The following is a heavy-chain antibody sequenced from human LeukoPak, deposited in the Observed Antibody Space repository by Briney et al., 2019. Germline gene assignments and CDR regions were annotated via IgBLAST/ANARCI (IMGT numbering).Heavy chain of an antibody. CDR3: ARDYRYFDWSYYFDY. Sequence: PGGSLRLSCAASGFTFSSYWMSWVRQAPGKGLEWVANIKQDGSEKYYVDSVKGRFTISRDNAKNSLYLQMNSLRAEGTAVYYCARDYRYFDWSYYFDYWGQGTLVTVSS. D-gene: IGHD3-9*01. V-gene: IGHV3-7*03. CDR2: IKQDGSEK. CDR1: GFTFSSYW. J-gene: IGHJ4*02.